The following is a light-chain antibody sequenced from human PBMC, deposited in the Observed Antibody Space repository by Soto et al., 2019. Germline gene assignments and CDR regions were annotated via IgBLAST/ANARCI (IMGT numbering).Light chain of an antibody. CDR2: KFS. J-gene: IGKJ1*01. CDR1: QSLLHSDGHTY. Sequence: DVVLTQSPLSLPVTLGQPASISCKSSQSLLHSDGHTYLNWFQQRPGQSPRRLIYKFSNRDSGVPDRFRGSGSGTDFTLQISRVEAEDVEIYYCMQSIHWPWTFGEGTKMDIK. V-gene: IGKV2-30*02. CDR3: MQSIHWPWT.